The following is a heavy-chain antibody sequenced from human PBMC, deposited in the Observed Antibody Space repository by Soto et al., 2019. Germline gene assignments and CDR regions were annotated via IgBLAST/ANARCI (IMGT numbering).Heavy chain of an antibody. V-gene: IGHV1-3*01. J-gene: IGHJ5*02. Sequence: GASGKVSWEASGNTLTKNNMKRVPQAPGQRLEWMGWINPDNGNTKSSQKFQDRVIITRDTSASTAYMDLSSLRSEDTAVYYCARGIATGQLDPWGQGTLVTV. CDR3: ARGIATGQLDP. D-gene: IGHD2-15*01. CDR1: GNTLTKNN. CDR2: INPDNGNT.